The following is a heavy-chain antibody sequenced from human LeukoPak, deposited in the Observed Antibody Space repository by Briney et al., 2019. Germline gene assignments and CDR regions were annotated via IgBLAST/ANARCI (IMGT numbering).Heavy chain of an antibody. D-gene: IGHD3-10*01. CDR3: AKDHGRDYYGSGRYDY. Sequence: GGSLRLPCAASGFTFSSYAMSWVRQAPGKGLEWVSAISGSGGSTYYADSVKGRFTISRDNSKNTLYLQMNSLRAEDTAVYYCAKDHGRDYYGSGRYDYWGQGTLVTVSS. J-gene: IGHJ4*02. V-gene: IGHV3-23*01. CDR2: ISGSGGST. CDR1: GFTFSSYA.